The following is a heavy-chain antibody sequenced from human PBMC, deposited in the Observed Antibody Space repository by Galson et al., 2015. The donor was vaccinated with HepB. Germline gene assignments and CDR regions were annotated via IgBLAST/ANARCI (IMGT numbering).Heavy chain of an antibody. D-gene: IGHD6-19*01. J-gene: IGHJ5*02. CDR1: GYNFTNYG. Sequence: SVKVSCKASGYNFTNYGIHWVRQAPGQGLEWMGWINPYYGDTHFTQRLQDRVTLTTDTSMTTAYMELRNLKSDDTAVYFCAREEVAGIFYLGPWGQGTLVTVSS. CDR3: AREEVAGIFYLGP. V-gene: IGHV1-18*04. CDR2: INPYYGDT.